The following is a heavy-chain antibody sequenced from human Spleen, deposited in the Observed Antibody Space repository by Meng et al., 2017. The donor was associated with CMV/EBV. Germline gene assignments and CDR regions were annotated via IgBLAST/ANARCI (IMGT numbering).Heavy chain of an antibody. V-gene: IGHV3-23*01. D-gene: IGHD3-10*01. Sequence: GGSLRLSCAASGFTFSSYAMSWVRQAPGKGLEWVSHNSGSGGITHSADSVKGRFTISRDNSKNILYLQVNSLRVEDTAVYYCAKGLRRSEKVLLWFGGIFQTDYWGQGTLVTVSS. CDR3: AKGLRRSEKVLLWFGGIFQTDY. CDR1: GFTFSSYA. J-gene: IGHJ4*02. CDR2: NSGSGGIT.